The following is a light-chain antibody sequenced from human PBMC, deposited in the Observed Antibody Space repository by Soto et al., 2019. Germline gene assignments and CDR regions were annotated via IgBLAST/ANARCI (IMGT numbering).Light chain of an antibody. CDR1: QSVSSSY. CDR3: QQYGSSPLT. V-gene: IGKV3-20*01. Sequence: EIVLTQSPGTLSLSPGERATLSCRASQSVSSSYLAWYQQKPGQAPRLLIYGASSRATGIPDRFSGSGSGTDFPLTISRLEPDDFAVYYCQQYGSSPLTFGQGTKLEIK. J-gene: IGKJ2*01. CDR2: GAS.